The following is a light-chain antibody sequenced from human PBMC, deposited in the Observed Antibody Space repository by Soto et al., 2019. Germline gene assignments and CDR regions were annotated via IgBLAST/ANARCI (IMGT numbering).Light chain of an antibody. V-gene: IGLV1-51*01. CDR1: SSNIGNNY. Sequence: QSVLTQTPSVSAAPGQKVTISCSGSSSNIGNNYVFWYQQLPGTAPKLLIYDNDKRPSGIPDRFSGSKSGTSATLGITGLQTVDEADYYCATWDRSLSVGVFGGGTKLTVL. J-gene: IGLJ2*01. CDR3: ATWDRSLSVGV. CDR2: DND.